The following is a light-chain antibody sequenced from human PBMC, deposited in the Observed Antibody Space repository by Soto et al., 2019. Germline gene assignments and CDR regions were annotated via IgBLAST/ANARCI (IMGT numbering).Light chain of an antibody. Sequence: SVLTQPPSVSGAPGQRVTISCTGSSSNIGAGYDVHWYQQLPGTAPKLLIYANFNRPSGVPDRFSGSKSGTSASLAITGLQAEDEADYYCQSHDNSLSGYVFGPGTKLTVL. CDR3: QSHDNSLSGYV. CDR2: ANF. CDR1: SSNIGAGYD. J-gene: IGLJ1*01. V-gene: IGLV1-40*01.